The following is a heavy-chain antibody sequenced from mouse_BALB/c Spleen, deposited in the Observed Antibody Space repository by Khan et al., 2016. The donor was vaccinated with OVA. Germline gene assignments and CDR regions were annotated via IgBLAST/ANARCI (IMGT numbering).Heavy chain of an antibody. CDR3: ARVYGGDFDY. CDR2: ISYSGKT. J-gene: IGHJ2*01. D-gene: IGHD1-1*01. CDR1: GYSITSDYA. V-gene: IGHV3-2*02. Sequence: EVQLQESGPGLVKPSQSLSLTCTVTGYSITSDYAWNWIRQFPGNKLEWMGYISYSGKTNYNPSLKSRISITRDTSKNQFFLQLNSVTTEDTATYYGARVYGGDFDYWGQGTTLTVSS.